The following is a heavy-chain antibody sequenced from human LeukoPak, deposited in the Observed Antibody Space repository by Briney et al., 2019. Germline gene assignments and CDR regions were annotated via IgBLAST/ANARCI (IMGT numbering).Heavy chain of an antibody. J-gene: IGHJ6*02. CDR3: ARVSIAARSPYYYGMDV. D-gene: IGHD6-6*01. Sequence: LVKVSCKASGGTFSSYAISWVRQAPGQGLEWMGGIIPIFGTANYAQKFQGRVTIIADESTSTAYMELSSLRSEDTAVYYCARVSIAARSPYYYGMDVWGQGTTVTVSS. V-gene: IGHV1-69*13. CDR1: GGTFSSYA. CDR2: IIPIFGTA.